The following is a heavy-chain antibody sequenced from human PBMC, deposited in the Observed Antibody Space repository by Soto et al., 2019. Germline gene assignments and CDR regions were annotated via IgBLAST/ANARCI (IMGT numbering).Heavy chain of an antibody. D-gene: IGHD6-19*01. Sequence: GGSLRLSCEASGFTLSSHWMNWARQAPGKGLVCVSRIDSDGGSIIYADSVKGRFTISRDNAKNTLYLQMNSLRAEDTAVYYCAREVSSGWHFDYWGQGT. CDR1: GFTLSSHW. J-gene: IGHJ4*02. CDR2: IDSDGGSI. CDR3: AREVSSGWHFDY. V-gene: IGHV3-74*01.